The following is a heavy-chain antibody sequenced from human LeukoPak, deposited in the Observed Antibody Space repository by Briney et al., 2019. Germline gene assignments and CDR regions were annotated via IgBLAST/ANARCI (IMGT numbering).Heavy chain of an antibody. CDR3: ARFAGGSSGYFYYMDV. CDR1: GGSISSNNW. V-gene: IGHV4-4*02. D-gene: IGHD6-19*01. J-gene: IGHJ6*03. CDR2: MYHSGSA. Sequence: SGTLSLTCAVSGGSISSNNWWSWVRQPPNKGLEWIGEMYHSGSAIYNPSLKSRVTISVDTSNNQLSLKLSSVTAADTALYYCARFAGGSSGYFYYMDVWGKGTTVTVSS.